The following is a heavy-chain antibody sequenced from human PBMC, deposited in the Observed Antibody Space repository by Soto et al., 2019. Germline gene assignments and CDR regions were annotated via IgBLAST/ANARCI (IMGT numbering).Heavy chain of an antibody. V-gene: IGHV1-18*01. J-gene: IGHJ5*02. Sequence: QVPLVQSGAEVKKPGASVKVSCKASGYTFTSYGIIWVRQAPGQGLEWMGWISPYNGDTNYAQNLQGRVTMTTEKSTSTAYMELRSLRSDDTAVYYCARQVTNWFDPWGQGTLVTVSS. CDR2: ISPYNGDT. CDR3: ARQVTNWFDP. CDR1: GYTFTSYG. D-gene: IGHD2-21*02.